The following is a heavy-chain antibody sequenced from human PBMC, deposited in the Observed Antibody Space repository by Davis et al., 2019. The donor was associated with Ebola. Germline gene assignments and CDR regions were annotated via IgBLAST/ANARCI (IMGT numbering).Heavy chain of an antibody. J-gene: IGHJ6*02. D-gene: IGHD2-2*01. CDR1: GFTFSSYA. CDR2: IYSGGST. Sequence: GGSLRLSCAASGFTFSSYAMSWVRQAPGKGLEWVSVIYSGGSTYYADSVKGRFTISRDNSKNTLYLQMNSLRAEDTAVYYCAREGAGYCSSTSCQNYGMDVWGQGTTVTVSS. V-gene: IGHV3-66*01. CDR3: AREGAGYCSSTSCQNYGMDV.